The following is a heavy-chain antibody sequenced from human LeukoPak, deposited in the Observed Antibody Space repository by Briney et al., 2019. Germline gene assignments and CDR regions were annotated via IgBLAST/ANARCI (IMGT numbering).Heavy chain of an antibody. D-gene: IGHD3-16*01. CDR2: IIPIFGTA. V-gene: IGHV1-69*05. CDR1: GGTFSSYA. Sequence: GASVKVSCKASGGTFSSYAISWVRQAPGQGLEWMGGIIPIFGTANYAQKFQGRVTITTDESTSTAYMELSSLRSEDTAVYYCFGDRNRLGGYWGQGTLVTVSS. J-gene: IGHJ4*02. CDR3: FGDRNRLGGY.